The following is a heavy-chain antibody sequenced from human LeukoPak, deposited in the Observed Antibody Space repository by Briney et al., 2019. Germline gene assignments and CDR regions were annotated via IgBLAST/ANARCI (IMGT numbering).Heavy chain of an antibody. CDR3: TRDLRGFGENDY. J-gene: IGHJ4*02. D-gene: IGHD4-17*01. Sequence: PSETLSLTCSVSGGSISSGTYYWSWIRQLPGKGLEWIGYIYYSGITYYNPSLKTRVFISIDTSRNQFSLELTSVTAADTAVYYCTRDLRGFGENDYWGQGTLVTVTS. CDR1: GGSISSGTYY. CDR2: IYYSGIT. V-gene: IGHV4-31*03.